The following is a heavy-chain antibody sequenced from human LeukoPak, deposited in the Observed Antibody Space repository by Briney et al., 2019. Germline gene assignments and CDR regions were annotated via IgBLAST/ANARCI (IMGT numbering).Heavy chain of an antibody. Sequence: GGSLRLSCAASGFTFSSYGMHWVRQAPGKGLEWVAFIRYDGSNKYYADSVKGRFTISRDNSKNTLYLQMNSLRAEDTAVYYCAKGYGSGSYPDYYYYYMDVWGKGTTVTISS. CDR3: AKGYGSGSYPDYYYYYMDV. V-gene: IGHV3-30*02. CDR1: GFTFSSYG. J-gene: IGHJ6*03. D-gene: IGHD3-10*01. CDR2: IRYDGSNK.